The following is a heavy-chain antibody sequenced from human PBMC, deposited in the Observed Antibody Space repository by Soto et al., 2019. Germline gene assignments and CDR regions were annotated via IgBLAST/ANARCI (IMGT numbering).Heavy chain of an antibody. CDR1: GYTLHSYG. Sequence: QVQLVQSGAEVKKPGASVKVSCKASGYTLHSYGISWGRQAPGQGLERMGTISGYNGNTNDAQKLQGRVTMTTDTSTSTAYMELRSLRSDDTALYYCAREISSGRANWFDPWGQGTLVTVSS. CDR3: AREISSGRANWFDP. CDR2: ISGYNGNT. V-gene: IGHV1-18*04. J-gene: IGHJ5*01. D-gene: IGHD6-19*01.